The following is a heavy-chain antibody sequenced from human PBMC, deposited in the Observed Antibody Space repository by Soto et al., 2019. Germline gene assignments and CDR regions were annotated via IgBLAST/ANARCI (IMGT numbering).Heavy chain of an antibody. CDR2: IFTSGST. V-gene: IGHV4-4*07. Sequence: SETLSLTCTVSGGSINTFYWSWVRQPAGKGLEWIGRIFTSGSTSFNPSLESRVAMSVDTSKNHFSLNLSSVTAADMAVYYCAREGSYSAYNFAHGIQLWSFDFWGQGALVTVSS. CDR3: AREGSYSAYNFAHGIQLWSFDF. CDR1: GGSINTFY. D-gene: IGHD5-12*01. J-gene: IGHJ4*02.